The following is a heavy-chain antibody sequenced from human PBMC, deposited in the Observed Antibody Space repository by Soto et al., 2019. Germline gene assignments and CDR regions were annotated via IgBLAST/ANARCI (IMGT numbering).Heavy chain of an antibody. J-gene: IGHJ4*02. D-gene: IGHD1-26*01. Sequence: ASVKVSCKASGYTFTGYYMHWVRQAPGQGLEWMGWINPNSGGTNYAQKFQGWVTMTRDTSISTAYMELSRLRCDDTAVSYCGTSMEVGADFDYWGQGTLVTSPQ. CDR3: GTSMEVGADFDY. CDR1: GYTFTGYY. V-gene: IGHV1-2*04. CDR2: INPNSGGT.